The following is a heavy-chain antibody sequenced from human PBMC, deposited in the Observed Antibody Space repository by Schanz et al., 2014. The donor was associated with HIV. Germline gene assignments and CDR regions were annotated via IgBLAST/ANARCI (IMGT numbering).Heavy chain of an antibody. J-gene: IGHJ4*02. Sequence: EVQLVESGGGLVQPGGSLRLSCAASGFTFSSYWMHWVRQAPGKGLVWVSRINSDGSSTSYADSVKGRFTISRDNAKNTLYLQMNSLRAEDTALYFCAREAILTGYYNLDYWGQGTLVTVSS. D-gene: IGHD3-9*01. CDR2: INSDGSST. V-gene: IGHV3-74*01. CDR1: GFTFSSYW. CDR3: AREAILTGYYNLDY.